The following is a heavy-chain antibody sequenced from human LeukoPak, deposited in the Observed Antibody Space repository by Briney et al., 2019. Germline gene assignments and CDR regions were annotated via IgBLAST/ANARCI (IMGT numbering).Heavy chain of an antibody. D-gene: IGHD6-19*01. CDR2: IYYSGST. V-gene: IGHV4-59*01. Sequence: PSETLSLTCTVSGGSISSYYWSWIRQPPGKGLEWIGYIYYSGSTNYNPSLKSRVTISVDTSKNQFSLKLSSVTAADTGVYYCARGGSGWPYYYYYYYMDVWGKGTTVTISS. CDR1: GGSISSYY. J-gene: IGHJ6*03. CDR3: ARGGSGWPYYYYYYYMDV.